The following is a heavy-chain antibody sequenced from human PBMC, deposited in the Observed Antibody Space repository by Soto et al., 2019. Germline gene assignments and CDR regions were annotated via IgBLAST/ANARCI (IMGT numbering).Heavy chain of an antibody. CDR1: GGSFSGYY. V-gene: IGHV4-34*01. D-gene: IGHD2-2*01. Sequence: QVQLQQWGAGLLKPSETLSLTCAVYGGSFSGYYWTWIRQSPEKGLEWIGEVNHSGTTYYNPSLKTRVTISVPTPKHQFSLKMSSVTAADTAVYYCARGIGYCSSINCYSSRRLRFDSWGQGTLVTVSS. J-gene: IGHJ4*02. CDR2: VNHSGTT. CDR3: ARGIGYCSSINCYSSRRLRFDS.